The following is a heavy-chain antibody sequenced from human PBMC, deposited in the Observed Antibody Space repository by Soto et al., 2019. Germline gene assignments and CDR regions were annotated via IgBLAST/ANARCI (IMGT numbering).Heavy chain of an antibody. V-gene: IGHV4-30-2*01. CDR3: ARGLITGSHYSGGWYYFDS. Sequence: LSLTCAVSGGSISSGGYSWSWIRQPPGRGLEWIGYIYHSGSTYYNPSLKSRVTISVDRSKNQFSLKLSSVTAADTAVYYCARGLITGSHYSGGWYYFDSWGQGTQVT. D-gene: IGHD6-19*01. J-gene: IGHJ4*02. CDR2: IYHSGST. CDR1: GGSISSGGYS.